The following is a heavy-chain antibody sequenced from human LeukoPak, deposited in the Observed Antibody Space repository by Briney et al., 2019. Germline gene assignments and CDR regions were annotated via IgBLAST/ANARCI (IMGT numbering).Heavy chain of an antibody. CDR1: GFTFSSYS. CDR3: VRAQLAYYYGSGSYD. V-gene: IGHV3-21*01. Sequence: GGSLRLSCAASGFTFSSYSMNWVRQAPGKGLEWVSSISSSSSYIYYADSVKGRFTVSRDNAKNSLYLQMNSLRAEDTAVYYCVRAQLAYYYGSGSYDWGQGTLVTVSS. J-gene: IGHJ4*02. D-gene: IGHD3-10*01. CDR2: ISSSSSYI.